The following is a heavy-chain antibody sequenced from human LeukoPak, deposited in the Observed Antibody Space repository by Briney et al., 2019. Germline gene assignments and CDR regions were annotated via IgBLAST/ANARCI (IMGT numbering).Heavy chain of an antibody. V-gene: IGHV4-39*07. D-gene: IGHD6-19*01. Sequence: SETLSLTCTVSAGSISSSSYYWGWIRQPPGKGLEWIGEINHSGSTNYNPSLKSRVTISVDTSKNLFSLKLSSVTAADTAVYYCARIGGSGWFAKYNWFDPWGQGTLVTVSS. J-gene: IGHJ5*02. CDR1: AGSISSSSYY. CDR3: ARIGGSGWFAKYNWFDP. CDR2: INHSGST.